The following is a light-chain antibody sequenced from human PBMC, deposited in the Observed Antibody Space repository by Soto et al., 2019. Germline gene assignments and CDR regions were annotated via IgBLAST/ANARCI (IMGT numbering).Light chain of an antibody. J-gene: IGKJ4*01. V-gene: IGKV1-39*01. CDR1: QTMSTY. Sequence: DIQMTQSPSSLSASVGDRVTITCRASQTMSTYLSWFQQKPGKAPKVLIYAASTLQSGVPSRFSGSASGAEFTLTISNLQSEDFATYYCQQSFSPLLTFGGGTKVDIK. CDR3: QQSFSPLLT. CDR2: AAS.